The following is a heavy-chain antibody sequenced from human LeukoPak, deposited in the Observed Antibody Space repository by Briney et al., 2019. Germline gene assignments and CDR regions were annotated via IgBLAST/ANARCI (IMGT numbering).Heavy chain of an antibody. CDR3: GRGDGYITDY. Sequence: GGSLRLSCAASGFTFSSYAMHWVRQAPGKGLEYVSAISSNGGSTYYANSVKGRFTISRDNSKNTLYLQMNSLRAEDTAVYYCGRGDGYITDYWGQGTLVTVSS. J-gene: IGHJ4*02. CDR2: ISSNGGST. D-gene: IGHD5-24*01. CDR1: GFTFSSYA. V-gene: IGHV3-64*01.